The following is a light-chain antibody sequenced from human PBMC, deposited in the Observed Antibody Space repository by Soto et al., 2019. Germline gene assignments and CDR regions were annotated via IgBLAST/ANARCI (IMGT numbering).Light chain of an antibody. Sequence: DIQLTQSPSSLSASVGDRVTITCRASQGIITYLNWYQQKPGKAPNLLIYSSSTLQSGVPSRFSGSGSGTDFTLTISSLQPEDFAIYFCQQLKNYPITFGQGTRLEI. J-gene: IGKJ5*01. CDR3: QQLKNYPIT. CDR2: SSS. V-gene: IGKV1-39*01. CDR1: QGIITY.